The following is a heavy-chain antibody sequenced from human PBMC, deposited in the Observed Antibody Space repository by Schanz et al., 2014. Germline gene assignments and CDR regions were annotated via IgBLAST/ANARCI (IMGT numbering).Heavy chain of an antibody. Sequence: QVQLVQSGAEVKKPGASVKVSCKASGYTFTSDSMHWVRQAPGQGLEWMGRIVPIAGITNYAQRFQGRVTITADKSSDTAYMELSSLRSEDTAVYYCAREVGLYDMGWFDPWGQGTLVTVSS. D-gene: IGHD3-16*01. CDR3: AREVGLYDMGWFDP. J-gene: IGHJ5*02. CDR1: GYTFTSDS. V-gene: IGHV1-46*01. CDR2: IVPIAGIT.